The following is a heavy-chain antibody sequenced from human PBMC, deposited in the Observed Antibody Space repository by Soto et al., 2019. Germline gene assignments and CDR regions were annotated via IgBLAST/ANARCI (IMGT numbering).Heavy chain of an antibody. D-gene: IGHD3-22*01. V-gene: IGHV1-69*12. CDR3: AREGGSYYDSSGYFTL. CDR2: IIPIFGTA. J-gene: IGHJ4*02. CDR1: GGTFSSYA. Sequence: QVQLVQSGAEVKKPGSSEKVSCKASGGTFSSYAISWVRQAPGQGLEWMGGIIPIFGTANYAQKFQGRVTITADESTSTAYMELSSLRSEDTAVYYCAREGGSYYDSSGYFTLWGQGTLVTVSS.